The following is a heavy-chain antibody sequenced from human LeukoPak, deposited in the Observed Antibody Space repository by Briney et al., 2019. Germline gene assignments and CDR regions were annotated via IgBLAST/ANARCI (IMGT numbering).Heavy chain of an antibody. CDR1: GGSISSGSYY. D-gene: IGHD3-9*01. V-gene: IGHV4-61*02. CDR3: ARSYYDILTGYSPGAFDI. CDR2: IYTSGST. J-gene: IGHJ3*02. Sequence: SQTLSLTCTVSGGSISSGSYYWSWIRQPAGKGLEWIGRIYTSGSTNYNPSLKSRVTISVDTSKNQFSLKLSSVTAADTAVYYCARSYYDILTGYSPGAFDIWGQGTMVTVSS.